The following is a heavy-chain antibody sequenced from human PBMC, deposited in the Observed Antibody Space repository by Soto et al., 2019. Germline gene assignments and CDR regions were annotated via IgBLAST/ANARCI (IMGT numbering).Heavy chain of an antibody. CDR3: AKALSAYSYGPFDH. V-gene: IGHV3-9*01. Sequence: GGSLRLSCAASGFTFDDYAMHWVRQAPGKGLELVSGISWNSNSIGYADSVKGRFTISRDYAKNSLYLQMNSLRVEDTALYYCAKALSAYSYGPFDHWGQGTLVTVSS. D-gene: IGHD5-18*01. CDR2: ISWNSNSI. J-gene: IGHJ4*02. CDR1: GFTFDDYA.